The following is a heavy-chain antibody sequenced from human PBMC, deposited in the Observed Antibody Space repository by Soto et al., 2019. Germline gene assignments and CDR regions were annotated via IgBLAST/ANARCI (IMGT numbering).Heavy chain of an antibody. V-gene: IGHV1-2*02. CDR1: GYPVTAYY. J-gene: IGHJ3*02. CDR3: ARGGGVGVAGSAAFEM. D-gene: IGHD3-3*01. Sequence: QLHLVQSGAVVKKPGASVTVSCSASGYPVTAYYMHWVRQAPGRGLEWMGGINPATGAAKYTQTFQGRVTMTRDTSTSTFFMELSGLTSEDTAVFYCARGGGVGVAGSAAFEMWGQGTLVTVSS. CDR2: INPATGAA.